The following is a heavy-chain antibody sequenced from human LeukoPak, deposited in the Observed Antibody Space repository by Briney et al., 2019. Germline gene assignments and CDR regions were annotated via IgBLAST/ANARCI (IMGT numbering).Heavy chain of an antibody. CDR2: ISSSSSYI. J-gene: IGHJ4*02. CDR3: ARLPAAGGFDY. Sequence: GGSLRLSCAASGFTSSSYSMNWVRQAPGKGLEWVPSISSSSSYIYYADSVKGRFTISRDNAKNSLYLQMNSLRAEDTAVHCCARLPAAGGFDYWGQGTLVTVSS. D-gene: IGHD2-2*01. CDR1: GFTSSSYS. V-gene: IGHV3-21*01.